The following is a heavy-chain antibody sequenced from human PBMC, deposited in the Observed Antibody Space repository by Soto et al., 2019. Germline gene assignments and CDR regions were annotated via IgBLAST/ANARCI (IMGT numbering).Heavy chain of an antibody. CDR3: ATAGYSSGWYRPSYFDY. D-gene: IGHD6-19*01. V-gene: IGHV4-4*02. CDR1: SGSISSSNW. J-gene: IGHJ4*02. CDR2: IYHSGST. Sequence: SETLSLSCAVSSGSISSSNWWSWVRQPPGKGLEWIGEIYHSGSTNYNPSLKSRVTISVDKSKNQFSLKLSSVTAADTAVYYCATAGYSSGWYRPSYFDYWGQGTLVT.